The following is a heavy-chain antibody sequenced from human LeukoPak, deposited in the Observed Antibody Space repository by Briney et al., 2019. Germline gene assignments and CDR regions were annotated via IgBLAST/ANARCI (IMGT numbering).Heavy chain of an antibody. Sequence: RSLRLSCAASGLTFSDYWMYWLRQAPGKGLEWVANIKHDGSEKYYVDSVKGRFTISRDNAKNSLYLQMNSLRVEDTAVYYCATDRGLRWGKGTTVTVSS. V-gene: IGHV3-7*03. CDR2: IKHDGSEK. CDR3: ATDRGLR. CDR1: GLTFSDYW. J-gene: IGHJ6*04.